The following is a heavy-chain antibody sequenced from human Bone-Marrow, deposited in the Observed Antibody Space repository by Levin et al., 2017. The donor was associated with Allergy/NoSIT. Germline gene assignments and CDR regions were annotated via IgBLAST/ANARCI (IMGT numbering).Heavy chain of an antibody. Sequence: SQTLSLTCTVSGGSVSSGSYFWSWIRQPPGKGLEWIAYVYYSGSANYNPSLNSRATISVDTSKNQFSLKLSSVTAADTAVYFCARIQRYDWNDVRWFDPWGQGTLVTVSS. CDR3: ARIQRYDWNDVRWFDP. J-gene: IGHJ5*02. CDR2: VYYSGSA. CDR1: GGSVSSGSYF. V-gene: IGHV4-61*01. D-gene: IGHD1-20*01.